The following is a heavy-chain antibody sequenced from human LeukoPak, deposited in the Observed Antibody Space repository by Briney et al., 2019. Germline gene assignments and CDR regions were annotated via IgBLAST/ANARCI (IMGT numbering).Heavy chain of an antibody. Sequence: GAPVKVSCKASGYIFTNYAMHWVRQAPGQRLEWMGRISGGSGDTKYSQKFQDRVTITRDTSASTAYMELSSLRSEDTAVYYCARIGWELPHTDYYFDYWGQGTLVTVSS. V-gene: IGHV1-3*01. D-gene: IGHD1-26*01. CDR2: ISGGSGDT. CDR1: GYIFTNYA. CDR3: ARIGWELPHTDYYFDY. J-gene: IGHJ4*02.